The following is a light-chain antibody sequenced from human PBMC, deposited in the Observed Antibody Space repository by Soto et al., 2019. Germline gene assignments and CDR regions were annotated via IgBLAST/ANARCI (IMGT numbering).Light chain of an antibody. V-gene: IGLV2-14*01. CDR3: QSYDSSLSAL. CDR1: SSDVGGYNY. Sequence: QSVLTQPASVSGSPGQSITISCTGTSSDVGGYNYVSWYQQHPGKAPKLMIYEVSNRPSGVSFRFSGSKSGNTASLTISELQAEDEADYYCQSYDSSLSALFGTGTKVTVL. CDR2: EVS. J-gene: IGLJ1*01.